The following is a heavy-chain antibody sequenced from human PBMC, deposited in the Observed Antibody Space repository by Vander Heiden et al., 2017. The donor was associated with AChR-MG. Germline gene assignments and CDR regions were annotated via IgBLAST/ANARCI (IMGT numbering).Heavy chain of an antibody. CDR2: IIPFFRTA. CDR3: AGYLLPLGYCTSSGCPGWYYDL. J-gene: IGHJ2*01. D-gene: IGHD2-8*02. Sequence: QVQLVQSGAEVKKPGSSVKVSCKASGGTFNTYAISWVRQAPGQGLGWMGGIIPFFRTAKYAQKFQGRVTIAADESTRTAYMEMRSLISEDTAVYYCAGYLLPLGYCTSSGCPGWYYDLWGRGTLVTVSS. CDR1: GGTFNTYA. V-gene: IGHV1-69*01.